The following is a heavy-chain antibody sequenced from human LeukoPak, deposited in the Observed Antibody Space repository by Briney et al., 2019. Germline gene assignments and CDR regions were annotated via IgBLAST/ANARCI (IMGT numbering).Heavy chain of an antibody. CDR3: ARDGGYRGYGADC. J-gene: IGHJ4*02. Sequence: PGGSLRLSCAASGFTFSTYSMKWVRQAPGKGLEWVSYISDSGAMYYADSVRGRFTISRENAQNSLFLQMNSLRAEDTAVYYCARDGGYRGYGADCWGQGTLVTVSS. D-gene: IGHD5-12*01. CDR1: GFTFSTYS. V-gene: IGHV3-48*01. CDR2: ISDSGAM.